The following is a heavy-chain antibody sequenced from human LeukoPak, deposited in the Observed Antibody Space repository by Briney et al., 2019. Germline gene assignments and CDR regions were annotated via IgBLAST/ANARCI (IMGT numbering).Heavy chain of an antibody. Sequence: KPSETLSLTCTVSGGSISSYYWSWIRQPPGKGLEWIGYIYYSGSTNYNPSLKSRVTISVDTSKNQFSLKLSSVTAADTAVYYCARLSGNRELAFKAAAGRRSWFDPWGQGTLVTVSS. CDR1: GGSISSYY. J-gene: IGHJ5*02. V-gene: IGHV4-59*08. CDR3: ARLSGNRELAFKAAAGRRSWFDP. CDR2: IYYSGST. D-gene: IGHD6-13*01.